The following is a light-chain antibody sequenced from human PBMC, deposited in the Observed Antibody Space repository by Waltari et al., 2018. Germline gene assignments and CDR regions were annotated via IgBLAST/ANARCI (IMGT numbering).Light chain of an antibody. Sequence: EIVMTQSPATLSVSPGERVTLSCRASQSVSPNFAWYQRKPGQAPMLLIYGASTGDTGIPARFSGSGSGTEFSLTISSLQSEDFTVYFCQQYNNWPLFTFGPGTKVDIK. CDR2: GAS. CDR1: QSVSPN. V-gene: IGKV3-15*01. J-gene: IGKJ3*01. CDR3: QQYNNWPLFT.